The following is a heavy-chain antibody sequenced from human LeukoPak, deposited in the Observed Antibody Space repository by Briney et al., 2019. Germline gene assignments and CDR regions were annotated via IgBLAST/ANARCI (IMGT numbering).Heavy chain of an antibody. Sequence: SVKVSCKASGYTFTGYYMHWVRQAPGQGLEWMGRINPNSGGTNYAQKFQGRVTMTRDTSISTAYMELSRLRSDDTAVYYCARDRDYYGSGSYYNVVNYWGQGTLVTVSS. CDR1: GYTFTGYY. CDR3: ARDRDYYGSGSYYNVVNY. J-gene: IGHJ4*02. V-gene: IGHV1-2*06. D-gene: IGHD3-10*01. CDR2: INPNSGGT.